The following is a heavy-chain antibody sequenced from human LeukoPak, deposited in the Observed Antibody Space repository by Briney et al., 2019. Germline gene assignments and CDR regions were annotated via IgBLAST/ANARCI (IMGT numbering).Heavy chain of an antibody. CDR2: INHSGST. D-gene: IGHD6-19*01. J-gene: IGHJ4*02. Sequence: SETLSLTCAVYGGSFSGYYWSWIRQPPGKGLEWIGEINHSGSTNYNPSLKSRVTISVDTSKNQFSLQLNSVTPEDTAVYYCARGRSGFTVAVWGEWGQGTLVTVSS. V-gene: IGHV4-34*01. CDR3: ARGRSGFTVAVWGE. CDR1: GGSFSGYY.